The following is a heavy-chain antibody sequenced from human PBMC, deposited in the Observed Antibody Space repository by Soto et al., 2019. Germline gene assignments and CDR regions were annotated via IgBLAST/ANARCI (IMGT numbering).Heavy chain of an antibody. V-gene: IGHV1-58*01. J-gene: IGHJ6*02. Sequence: GASVKVSCKASGFTFTSSAVQWVRQARGQRLEWIGWIVVGSGNTNYAQKFQERVTITRDMSTSTAYMELSSLRSEDTAVYYCAAAVDLGYCSSISCYVGDGYYVMDVWGQGTTVTVSS. D-gene: IGHD2-2*01. CDR3: AAAVDLGYCSSISCYVGDGYYVMDV. CDR1: GFTFTSSA. CDR2: IVVGSGNT.